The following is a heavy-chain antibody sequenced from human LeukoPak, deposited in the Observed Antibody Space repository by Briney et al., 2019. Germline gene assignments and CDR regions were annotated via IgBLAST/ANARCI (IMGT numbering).Heavy chain of an antibody. CDR3: ARHGTGFDY. Sequence: SETLSLTCTVSGGSISSSSYYWGWIRQPPGKGLEWIGSIYYSGSTYYNPSLKSRVTISVDTSKNQFSLKLSSVTAADTAVYYCARHGTGFDYWGQGTLVTVSS. V-gene: IGHV4-39*01. D-gene: IGHD1-1*01. J-gene: IGHJ4*02. CDR2: IYYSGST. CDR1: GGSISSSSYY.